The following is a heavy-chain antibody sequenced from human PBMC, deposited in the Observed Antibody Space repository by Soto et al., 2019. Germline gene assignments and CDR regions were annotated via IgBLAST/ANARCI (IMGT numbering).Heavy chain of an antibody. Sequence: GGSLRLSCAASGFTFSSYAMSWVRQAPGKGLEWVASISASSRSTYYADSVRGRFSISRDNSKNTLVLQMKILTAADTALYFCAKNYYESGSYYLFDAWGQGTQVTVSS. D-gene: IGHD3-10*01. J-gene: IGHJ5*02. CDR2: ISASSRST. CDR3: AKNYYESGSYYLFDA. CDR1: GFTFSSYA. V-gene: IGHV3-23*01.